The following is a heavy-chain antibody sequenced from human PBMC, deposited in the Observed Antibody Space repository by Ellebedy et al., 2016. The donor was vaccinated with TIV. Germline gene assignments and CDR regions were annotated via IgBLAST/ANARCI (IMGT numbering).Heavy chain of an antibody. V-gene: IGHV4-59*08. CDR3: ARHRQHDYVWGSYRIFDY. Sequence: MPSETLSLTCTVSGGSISSYYWSWIRQPPGKGLEWIGYIYYSGSTNYNPSLKSRVTISVDTSKNQFSLKLSSVTAADTAVYYCARHRQHDYVWGSYRIFDYWGQGTLVTVSS. CDR1: GGSISSYY. J-gene: IGHJ4*02. D-gene: IGHD3-16*02. CDR2: IYYSGST.